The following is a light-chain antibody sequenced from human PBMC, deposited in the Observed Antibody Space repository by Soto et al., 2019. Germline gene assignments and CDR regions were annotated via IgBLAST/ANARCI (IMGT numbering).Light chain of an antibody. CDR2: DVS. J-gene: IGLJ2*01. CDR3: SSYTSSSTLV. CDR1: SSDVGGYHY. Sequence: QSVLTQPRSVSGSPGQSVTISCTGTSSDVGGYHYVSWYQQHPGKAPKLMIYDVSKRPSGVPDRFSGSKSGNTASLTISGLQAEDEADYYCSSYTSSSTLVFGGGTKVTVL. V-gene: IGLV2-11*01.